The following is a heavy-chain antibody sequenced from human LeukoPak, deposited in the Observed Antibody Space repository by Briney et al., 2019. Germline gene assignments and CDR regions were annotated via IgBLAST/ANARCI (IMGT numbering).Heavy chain of an antibody. J-gene: IGHJ3*02. CDR1: GYTFTSHD. V-gene: IGHV1-46*01. CDR3: ARRDSYYDTSGFYHDAFDI. D-gene: IGHD3-22*01. CDR2: ISPSDGRA. Sequence: GASVKVSCKASGYTFTSHDLHWLRQAPGQGLQWMGIISPSDGRATFAQRFQGRVTLTGDTSTNTVYMEVSSLTSEDTAVYYCARRDSYYDTSGFYHDAFDIWGQGTPVTVSS.